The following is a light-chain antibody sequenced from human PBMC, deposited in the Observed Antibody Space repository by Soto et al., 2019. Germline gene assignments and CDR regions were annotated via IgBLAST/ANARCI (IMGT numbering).Light chain of an antibody. J-gene: IGKJ1*01. V-gene: IGKV1-33*01. CDR2: DAS. CDR3: QQSYSTPCT. CDR1: QDISKY. Sequence: DIQMTQSPSSLSASVGDRITITCQASQDISKYLNWYQHKPGKAPKLLIYDASNFETGVPSRFSGSGSGTEFTFTISSLQPEDFATYYCQQSYSTPCTFGQGTKVEIX.